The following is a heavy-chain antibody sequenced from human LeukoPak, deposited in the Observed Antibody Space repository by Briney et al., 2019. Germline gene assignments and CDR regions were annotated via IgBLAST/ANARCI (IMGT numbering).Heavy chain of an antibody. Sequence: GGSLRLSCAASGFTFYSYAMSWVRQAPGKGLEWVSAISGSGGSTYYADSVKGRFTISRDTSKNTLYLQMNSLRADDTAVYYCAKGSLGDNAFVYFDYWGQGTLVTVSS. CDR3: AKGSLGDNAFVYFDY. CDR1: GFTFYSYA. J-gene: IGHJ4*02. D-gene: IGHD4-17*01. CDR2: ISGSGGST. V-gene: IGHV3-23*01.